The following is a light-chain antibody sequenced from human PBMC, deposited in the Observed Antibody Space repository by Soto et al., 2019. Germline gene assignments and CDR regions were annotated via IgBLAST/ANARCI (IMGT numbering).Light chain of an antibody. J-gene: IGKJ3*01. Sequence: EIVMTQSPGTLSVSPGERATLSCRASQSVANYLAWYQQKPGQAPRLLIYGTSTRATGIPARFSGSGSGTEFTLTISRLQAEDFAVYYCQQYYTWPQFTFGPGTKVDI. CDR2: GTS. CDR3: QQYYTWPQFT. CDR1: QSVANY. V-gene: IGKV3-15*01.